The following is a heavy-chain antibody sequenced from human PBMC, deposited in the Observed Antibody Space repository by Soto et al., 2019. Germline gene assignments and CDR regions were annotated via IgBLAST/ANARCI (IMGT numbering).Heavy chain of an antibody. J-gene: IGHJ6*02. D-gene: IGHD2-2*02. CDR1: GYTFTSYA. CDR2: IIPIFGTA. Sequence: GASVKVSCKASGYTFTSYAISWVRQAPGQGLEWMGGIIPIFGTANYAQKFQGRVTITADESTSTAYMELSSLRSEDTAVYYCARSHPTRARYQLLYDYYYGMDVWGQGTTVTVSS. V-gene: IGHV1-69*13. CDR3: ARSHPTRARYQLLYDYYYGMDV.